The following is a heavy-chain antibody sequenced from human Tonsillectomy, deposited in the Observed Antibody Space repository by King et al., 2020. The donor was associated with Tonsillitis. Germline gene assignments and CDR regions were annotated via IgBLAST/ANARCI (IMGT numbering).Heavy chain of an antibody. CDR3: AKRDRSGTDDAFDI. Sequence: VQLQESVPGLVKPSETLSLTCTVSGGSISSSDLSWIRQPPGKGMEWIGYIYPNGSTNYHPSLKSRVTISVDTSKNQFSLKLSPVTAADTAVYYCAKRDRSGTDDAFDIWGQGTMVTVSS. CDR2: IYPNGST. D-gene: IGHD3-22*01. V-gene: IGHV4-59*08. CDR1: GGSISSSD. J-gene: IGHJ3*02.